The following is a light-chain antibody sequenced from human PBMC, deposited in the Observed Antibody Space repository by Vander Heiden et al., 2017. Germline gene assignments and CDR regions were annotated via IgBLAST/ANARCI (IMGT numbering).Light chain of an antibody. CDR3: SAWDDSLSGLV. J-gene: IGLJ2*01. CDR1: SSNIGSNY. CDR2: RNN. V-gene: IGLV1-47*01. Sequence: QSVLTQPPSASGTPGQRGTISCSGHSSNIGSNYVYWYQQLPGTAPKLLILRNNQRPSGVPDRFSGSKSGTSASLAISGLRSEDEADYYCSAWDDSLSGLVFGGGTKLTVL.